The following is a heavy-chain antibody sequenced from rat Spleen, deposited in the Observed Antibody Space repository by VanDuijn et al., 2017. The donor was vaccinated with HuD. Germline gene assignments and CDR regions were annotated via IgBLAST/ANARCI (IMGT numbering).Heavy chain of an antibody. CDR3: GRAATEGLDY. Sequence: EVQLVESGGGLVQPGRSMKLSCADSGFTFSNYDMAWVRQGPTKGLEWVASISYGDSSGHSGTYYRDSVKGRFTISRDDTENTLYLQMDSLRSEDTAIYYCGRAATEGLDYWGQGVMVTVSS. CDR2: ISYGDSSGHSGT. J-gene: IGHJ2*01. V-gene: IGHV5-25*01. D-gene: IGHD1-11*01. CDR1: GFTFSNYD.